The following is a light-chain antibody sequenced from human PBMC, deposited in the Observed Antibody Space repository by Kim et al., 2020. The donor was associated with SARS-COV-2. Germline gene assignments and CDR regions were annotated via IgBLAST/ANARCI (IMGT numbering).Light chain of an antibody. Sequence: PGESATLSCRASQSVSSNLAWYQQKPGQAPRLLIYGASTRATGIPARFSGSGSGTEFTLTISSLQSEDFAVYYCQQYNNWPPVTFGQGTKVDIK. CDR1: QSVSSN. CDR2: GAS. CDR3: QQYNNWPPVT. V-gene: IGKV3-15*01. J-gene: IGKJ1*01.